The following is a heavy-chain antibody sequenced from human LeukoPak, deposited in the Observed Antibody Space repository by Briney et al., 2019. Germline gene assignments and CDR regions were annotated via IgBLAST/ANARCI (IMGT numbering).Heavy chain of an antibody. CDR3: AGTIIVVVTADRYYGMDV. J-gene: IGHJ6*02. Sequence: PSETLSLTCAVYGGSFSGYYWSWIRQPPGKGLEWIGEINHGGSTNYNPSLKSRVTISVDTSKNLFSLKLSSVTAADTAVYYCAGTIIVVVTADRYYGMDVWGQGTTVTVSS. CDR2: INHGGST. V-gene: IGHV4-34*01. D-gene: IGHD2-21*02. CDR1: GGSFSGYY.